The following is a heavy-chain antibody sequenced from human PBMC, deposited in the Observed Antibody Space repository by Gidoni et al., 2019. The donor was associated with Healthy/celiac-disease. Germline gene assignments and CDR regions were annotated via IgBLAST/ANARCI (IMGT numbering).Heavy chain of an antibody. CDR2: IYPGDSDT. J-gene: IGHJ3*02. CDR3: ARRNYDFWSGLYAFDI. CDR1: GYSFTSYW. D-gene: IGHD3-3*01. V-gene: IGHV5-51*01. Sequence: EVQLVQSGAEVKKPGESLKISCKGSGYSFTSYWIGWVRQMPGKGLEWMGIIYPGDSDTRYSPSFQGQVTISADKSISTAYLQWSSLKASDTAMYYCARRNYDFWSGLYAFDIWGQGTMVTVSS.